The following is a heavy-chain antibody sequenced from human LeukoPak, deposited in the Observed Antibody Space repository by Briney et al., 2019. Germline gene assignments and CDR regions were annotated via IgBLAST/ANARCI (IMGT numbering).Heavy chain of an antibody. J-gene: IGHJ3*02. Sequence: SETLSLTCTVSGGSISSYCWSWIRQPAGKGREWIGRIYTSGSTNYNPSLKSRVTMSVDTSKNQFSLKLSSVTAADTAVYYCATLVTHYYDSSGYPAMDDAFDIWGQGTMVTVSS. CDR3: ATLVTHYYDSSGYPAMDDAFDI. CDR1: GGSISSYC. CDR2: IYTSGST. V-gene: IGHV4-4*07. D-gene: IGHD3-22*01.